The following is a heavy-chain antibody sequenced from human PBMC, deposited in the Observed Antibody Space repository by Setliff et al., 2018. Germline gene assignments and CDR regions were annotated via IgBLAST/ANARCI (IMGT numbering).Heavy chain of an antibody. CDR2: NSA. CDR3: ARGPPDFVVVPAAAKFDF. D-gene: IGHD2-2*01. V-gene: IGHV1-18*01. J-gene: IGHJ4*02. Sequence: ASVKVSCKTSGYSFTNYGINWVRQAPGQGLEWMGWNSAYAQKFQGRVTMTTDTPTSTAYMELRSLRSDDTAVYYCARGPPDFVVVPAAAKFDFWGQGTLVTVSS. CDR1: GYSFTNYG.